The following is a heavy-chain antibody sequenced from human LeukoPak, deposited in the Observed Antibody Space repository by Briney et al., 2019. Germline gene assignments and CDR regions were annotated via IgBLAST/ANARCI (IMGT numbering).Heavy chain of an antibody. CDR2: IYTSGST. CDR1: GGSISSYY. Sequence: PSETLSLTCTVSGGSISSYYWSWIRQPAGKGLEWIGRIYTSGSTNYNPSLKSRVTMSVGTSKNQFSLKLSSVTAADTAVYYCARDYDILTGPIYYMDVWGKGTTVTVSS. J-gene: IGHJ6*03. D-gene: IGHD3-9*01. CDR3: ARDYDILTGPIYYMDV. V-gene: IGHV4-4*07.